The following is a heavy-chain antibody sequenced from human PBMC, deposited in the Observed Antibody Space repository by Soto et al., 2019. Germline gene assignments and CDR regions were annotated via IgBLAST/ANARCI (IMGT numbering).Heavy chain of an antibody. V-gene: IGHV1-2*04. J-gene: IGHJ4*02. D-gene: IGHD6-13*01. Sequence: ASEKVSCKASGYTFTGYYMHWVRQAPGQGLEWMGWINPNSGGTNYAQKFQGWVTMTRDTSISTAYMELSRLRSDDTAVYYCARDRGSSWYYYFDYWGQGTLVTVSS. CDR2: INPNSGGT. CDR1: GYTFTGYY. CDR3: ARDRGSSWYYYFDY.